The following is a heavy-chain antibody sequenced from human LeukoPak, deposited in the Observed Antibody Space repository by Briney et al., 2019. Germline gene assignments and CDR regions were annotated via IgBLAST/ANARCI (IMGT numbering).Heavy chain of an antibody. CDR2: FDPEDGET. V-gene: IGHV1-24*01. J-gene: IGHJ4*02. D-gene: IGHD3-22*01. CDR3: ATSSGYGFLFEY. Sequence: ASVRVSCEVSGYTLTDLSMHWVRQAPGKGLGWMGGFDPEDGETIYAQNLQGRVTMTEDTSTDTAYMEVRSLRSEDTAVYYCATSSGYGFLFEYWGQGTLVTVSS. CDR1: GYTLTDLS.